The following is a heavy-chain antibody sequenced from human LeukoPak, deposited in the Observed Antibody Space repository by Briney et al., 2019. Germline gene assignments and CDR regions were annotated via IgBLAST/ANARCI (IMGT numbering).Heavy chain of an antibody. CDR2: INPNSGGT. CDR3: ARALSIAAAGSAEYFQH. Sequence: ASVKVSCKASGYTFTGYYMHWVRQAPGQGLEWMGWINPNSGGTNYAQKFQGRVTMTTDTSTSTAYMELRSLRSDDTAVYCCARALSIAAAGSAEYFQHWGQGTLVTVSS. V-gene: IGHV1-2*02. D-gene: IGHD6-13*01. J-gene: IGHJ1*01. CDR1: GYTFTGYY.